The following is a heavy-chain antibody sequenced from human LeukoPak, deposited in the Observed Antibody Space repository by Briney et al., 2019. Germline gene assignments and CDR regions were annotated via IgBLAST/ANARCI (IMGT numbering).Heavy chain of an antibody. CDR1: GGSISSYY. J-gene: IGHJ3*02. CDR2: IYNSGRT. Sequence: SSETLSLTCTVSGGSISSYYWSWIRQPPGKGLEWIGYIYNSGRTNYNPSLTRPVTISVDTSKNQFSLKLCSVTAANTAMYYCACITTADAFDIWGQGTMVTVSS. D-gene: IGHD3-22*01. CDR3: ACITTADAFDI. V-gene: IGHV4-59*01.